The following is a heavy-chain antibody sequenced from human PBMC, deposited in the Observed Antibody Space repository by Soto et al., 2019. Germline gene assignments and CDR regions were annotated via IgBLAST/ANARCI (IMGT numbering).Heavy chain of an antibody. CDR3: TTQRNGSYYS. V-gene: IGHV3-15*01. J-gene: IGHJ4*02. CDR2: IKSKTDGGTT. Sequence: GGSLRLSCAASGIPFSDAWMTWVRQAPGKGLEWVGRIKSKTDGGTTDYAAPVKGRFTILRGDSKNTLYLQMSSLKTEDAAMYHCTTQRNGSYYSWGQGTLVTVSS. D-gene: IGHD2-15*01. CDR1: GIPFSDAW.